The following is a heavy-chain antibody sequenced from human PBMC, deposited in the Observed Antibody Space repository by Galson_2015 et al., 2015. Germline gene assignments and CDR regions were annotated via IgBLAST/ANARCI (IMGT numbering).Heavy chain of an antibody. CDR1: GFTFSNYW. V-gene: IGHV3-7*03. CDR3: ASQTWTGYFDY. D-gene: IGHD3-10*01. Sequence: SLRLSCAASGFTFSNYWMSWVRHAPGKGLEWVANIKQDGSETYYVDSVKGRFTISRDNAKNSLYLQMNSLRAEDTAIYYCASQTWTGYFDYWGQGILVTVSS. CDR2: IKQDGSET. J-gene: IGHJ4*02.